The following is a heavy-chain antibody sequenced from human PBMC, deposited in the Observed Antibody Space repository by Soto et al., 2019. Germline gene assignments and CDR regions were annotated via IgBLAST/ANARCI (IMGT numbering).Heavy chain of an antibody. Sequence: SLRLSCAASGFTFSSYAMHWVRQAPGKGLEWVAVISYDGSNKYCADSVKGRFTISRDNSKNTLYLQMNSLRAEDTAVYYCARYIAVAATFDYWGQGTLGTVS. CDR1: GFTFSSYA. CDR2: ISYDGSNK. J-gene: IGHJ4*02. D-gene: IGHD6-19*01. CDR3: ARYIAVAATFDY. V-gene: IGHV3-30-3*01.